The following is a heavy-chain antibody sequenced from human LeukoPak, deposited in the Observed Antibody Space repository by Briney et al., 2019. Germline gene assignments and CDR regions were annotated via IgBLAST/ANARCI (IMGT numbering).Heavy chain of an antibody. Sequence: SVKVSCRACGGTFSSYAISWVRQAPGQGLEWMGRIIPILGIANYAQKFQGRVTITADKSTSTAYMELSSLRSEDTAVYYCATASSSYEHYYYYGMDVWGQGTTVTVSS. D-gene: IGHD6-6*01. J-gene: IGHJ6*02. CDR2: IIPILGIA. CDR3: ATASSSYEHYYYYGMDV. CDR1: GGTFSSYA. V-gene: IGHV1-69*04.